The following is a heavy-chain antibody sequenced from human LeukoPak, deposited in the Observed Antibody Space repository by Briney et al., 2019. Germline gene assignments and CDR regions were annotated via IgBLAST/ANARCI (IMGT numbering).Heavy chain of an antibody. CDR3: ARGVVDCSGGSCYLVSFDY. CDR2: IYTSGST. CDR1: GGSISSGSYY. J-gene: IGHJ4*02. Sequence: SQTLSLTCTVSGGSISSGSYYWSWIRQPAGKGLEWIGRIYTSGSTNYNPSLKSRVTISVDTSKNQFSLKLSSVTAADTAVYYCARGVVDCSGGSCYLVSFDYWGQGTLVTVSS. V-gene: IGHV4-61*02. D-gene: IGHD2-15*01.